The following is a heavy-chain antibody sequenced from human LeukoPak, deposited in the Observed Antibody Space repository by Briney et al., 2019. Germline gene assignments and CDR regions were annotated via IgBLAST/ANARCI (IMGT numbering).Heavy chain of an antibody. D-gene: IGHD5-18*01. CDR1: GGSISSGAYS. V-gene: IGHV4-30-4*07. CDR3: ARRGYSYGYYWFDP. CDR2: IYYSGST. J-gene: IGHJ5*02. Sequence: SQTLSLTCAVSGGSISSGAYSWSWIRQPPGKGLEWIGYIYYSGSTNYNPSLKSRVTLSVDTSKNQFSLKLSSVTAADTAVYYCARRGYSYGYYWFDPWGQGTLVTVSS.